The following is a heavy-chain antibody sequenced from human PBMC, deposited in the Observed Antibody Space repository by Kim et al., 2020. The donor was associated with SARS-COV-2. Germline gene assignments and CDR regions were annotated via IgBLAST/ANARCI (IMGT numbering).Heavy chain of an antibody. Sequence: SETLSLTCAVSGGSISSSNWWSWVRQPPGKGLEWIGEIYHSGSTNYNPSLKSRVTISVDKSKNQFSLKLSSVTAADTAVYYCARDLRFGEFKYAGLDYWGQGTLVTVSS. CDR1: GGSISSSNW. D-gene: IGHD3-10*01. CDR2: IYHSGST. CDR3: ARDLRFGEFKYAGLDY. J-gene: IGHJ4*02. V-gene: IGHV4-4*02.